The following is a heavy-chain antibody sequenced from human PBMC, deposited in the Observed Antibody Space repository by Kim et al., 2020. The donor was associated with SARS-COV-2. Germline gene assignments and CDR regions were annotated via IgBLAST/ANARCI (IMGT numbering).Heavy chain of an antibody. CDR2: IYYSGST. V-gene: IGHV4-61*01. Sequence: SETLSLTCTVSGGSVSSGSYYWSWIRQPPGKGLEWIGYIYYSGSTNYNPSLKSLVTISVDTSKNQFSLKLSSVTAADTAVYYCASSNGYSSAAGKPYYYYGMDVWGQGTTVTVSS. CDR3: ASSNGYSSAAGKPYYYYGMDV. D-gene: IGHD6-25*01. CDR1: GGSVSSGSYY. J-gene: IGHJ6*02.